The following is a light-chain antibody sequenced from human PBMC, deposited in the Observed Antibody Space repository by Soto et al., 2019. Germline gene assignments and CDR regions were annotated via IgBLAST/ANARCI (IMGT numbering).Light chain of an antibody. CDR1: QSISTY. CDR2: AAS. J-gene: IGKJ5*01. CDR3: QQSYSTPRD. V-gene: IGKV1-39*01. Sequence: DIQMTQSPSSLSASVGDGVTITCRASQSISTYLNWYQQKPGKAPNLLIFAASTLQSGVPSRFSGSGSGTDFTLTIRSLQPEDFATYYCQQSYSTPRDFGEGTRLEIK.